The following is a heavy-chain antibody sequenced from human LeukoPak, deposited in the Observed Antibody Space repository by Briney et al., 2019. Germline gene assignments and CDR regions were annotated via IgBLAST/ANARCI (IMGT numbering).Heavy chain of an antibody. CDR1: GFTFSSYS. CDR3: ARALAAAGT. J-gene: IGHJ4*02. V-gene: IGHV3-21*01. D-gene: IGHD6-13*01. Sequence: TGRSLRLSCAASGFTFSSYSMNWVRQAPGKGLEWVSSISSSSSYIYYADSVKGRFTISRDNAKNSLYLQMNSLRAEDTAVYYCARALAAAGTWGQGTLVTVSS. CDR2: ISSSSSYI.